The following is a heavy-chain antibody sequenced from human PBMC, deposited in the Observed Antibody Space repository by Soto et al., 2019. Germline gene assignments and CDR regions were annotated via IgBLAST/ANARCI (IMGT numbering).Heavy chain of an antibody. CDR1: GYTFTSYY. Sequence: GASVKVSCKASGYTFTSYYMHWVRQAPGQGLEWMGIINPSGGSTTYAQKFQGRVTMSRDTSTNTVYMELSSLRSEDTAVYYCTRGQRGRYPSFDPWGQGILVTVSS. J-gene: IGHJ5*02. V-gene: IGHV1-46*03. CDR3: TRGQRGRYPSFDP. CDR2: INPSGGST. D-gene: IGHD3-9*01.